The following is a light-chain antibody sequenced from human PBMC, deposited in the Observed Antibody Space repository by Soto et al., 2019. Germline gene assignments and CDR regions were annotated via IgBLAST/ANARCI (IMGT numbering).Light chain of an antibody. V-gene: IGKV1-33*01. CDR3: QQYDEFPLT. CDR2: DAS. Sequence: DVRLTQSPSTLSASLGDRVAITCQASQSLGNYLNWFQQRPGTAPQLLISDASHLEPGVPLRFSLERFDGVFTLVITCLQAEDFATYYGQQYDEFPLTFGGGTRVEV. CDR1: QSLGNY. J-gene: IGKJ4*01.